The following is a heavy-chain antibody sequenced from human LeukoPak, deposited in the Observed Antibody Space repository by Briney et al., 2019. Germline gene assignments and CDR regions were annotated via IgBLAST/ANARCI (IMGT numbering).Heavy chain of an antibody. CDR3: VVVVEPPDSDGFDV. J-gene: IGHJ3*01. CDR2: INSDGSST. Sequence: GGSLRLSCAASGFTFSSYWMHWVRQAPGKGLVWVSRINSDGSSTSYADSVKGRFTISRDNAKNTLYLQMNSLTIEDTAVYYCVVVVEPPDSDGFDVWGQGTMITVSS. V-gene: IGHV3-74*01. D-gene: IGHD1-14*01. CDR1: GFTFSSYW.